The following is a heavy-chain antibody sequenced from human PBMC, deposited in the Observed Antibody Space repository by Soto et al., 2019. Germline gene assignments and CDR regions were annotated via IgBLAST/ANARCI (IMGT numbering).Heavy chain of an antibody. V-gene: IGHV5-10-1*01. Sequence: PGESLKISCKGSGYSFTSYWISWVRQMPGKGLEWMGRIDPSDSYTNYSPSFQGHVTISADKSISTAYLQWSSLKASDTAMYYCARHVPPLLFDYVWGSPLRSDYYYGMDVWGQGTTVTVSS. D-gene: IGHD3-16*01. CDR1: GYSFTSYW. J-gene: IGHJ6*02. CDR3: ARHVPPLLFDYVWGSPLRSDYYYGMDV. CDR2: IDPSDSYT.